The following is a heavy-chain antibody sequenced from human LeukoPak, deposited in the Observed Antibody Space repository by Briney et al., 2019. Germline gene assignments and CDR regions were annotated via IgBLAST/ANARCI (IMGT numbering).Heavy chain of an antibody. CDR3: ARGMRAHSNFPYFDY. D-gene: IGHD4-11*01. CDR2: TYYKSKWYN. CDR1: GDSVSSNSAS. J-gene: IGHJ4*02. Sequence: SQTLSLTCVISGDSVSSNSASWNWIRQSPSRGLEWRGRTYYKSKWYNDYAVSVKSRITITPDTSKKQFSLQLNSVTPEDTAVYYCARGMRAHSNFPYFDYWGQGSRVTVSS. V-gene: IGHV6-1*01.